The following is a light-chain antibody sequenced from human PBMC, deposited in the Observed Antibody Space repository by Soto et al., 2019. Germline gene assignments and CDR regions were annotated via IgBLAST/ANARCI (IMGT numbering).Light chain of an antibody. J-gene: IGLJ1*01. Sequence: SVLTKPASGNGSPGQSSTISCTGTSSDVGSYNLVSWYQQHPGKAPKLMLYEGSKRPSGVSNRFSGSKSGNTASLTISGLQAEDEADYYCCSYAGSSTFVYVFGTGTKVTVL. CDR3: CSYAGSSTFVYV. CDR2: EGS. CDR1: SSDVGSYNL. V-gene: IGLV2-23*03.